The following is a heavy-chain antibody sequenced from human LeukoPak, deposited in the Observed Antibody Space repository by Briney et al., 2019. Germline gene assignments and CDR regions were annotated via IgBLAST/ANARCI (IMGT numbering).Heavy chain of an antibody. CDR2: IYTSGST. CDR3: ASHYDFWSGYYKTRDAFDI. D-gene: IGHD3-3*01. V-gene: IGHV4-61*02. Sequence: PSETLSLTCTVSGGSISSGSYYWSWIRQPAGKGLEWIGRIYTSGSTNYNPSLKSRVTISLDTSKNQFSLKLSSVTAADTAVYYCASHYDFWSGYYKTRDAFDIWGQGTMVTVSS. CDR1: GGSISSGSYY. J-gene: IGHJ3*02.